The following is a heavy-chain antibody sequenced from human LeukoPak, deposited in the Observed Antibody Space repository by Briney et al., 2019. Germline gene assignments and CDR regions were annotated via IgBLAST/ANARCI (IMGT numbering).Heavy chain of an antibody. CDR2: ISHGGGST. Sequence: ASVKVSCKASGYTFTRHYIHWVRQAPGQGLEWMGLISHGGGSTSYAQKFQGRVIMTGDTSTGTVYMELSSLRSEDTALYYCARDEVAGVYYFDYWGQGTLVTVSS. CDR1: GYTFTRHY. J-gene: IGHJ4*02. D-gene: IGHD6-13*01. V-gene: IGHV1-46*01. CDR3: ARDEVAGVYYFDY.